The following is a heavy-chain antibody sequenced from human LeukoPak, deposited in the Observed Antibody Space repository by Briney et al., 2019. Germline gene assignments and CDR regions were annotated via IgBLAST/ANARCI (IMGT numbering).Heavy chain of an antibody. CDR3: ARDGAGYSSGWYGGDY. CDR1: GFTFSSYA. D-gene: IGHD6-19*01. Sequence: GGSLRLSCAPSGFTFSSYAMHWVRQAPGKGLEWVAVISYDGSNKYYADSVKGRFTISRDNSKNTLYLQMNSLRAEDTAVYYCARDGAGYSSGWYGGDYWGQGTLVTVSS. V-gene: IGHV3-30-3*01. J-gene: IGHJ4*02. CDR2: ISYDGSNK.